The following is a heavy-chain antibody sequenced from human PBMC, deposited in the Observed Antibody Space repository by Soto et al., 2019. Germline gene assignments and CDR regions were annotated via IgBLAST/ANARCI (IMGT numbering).Heavy chain of an antibody. CDR1: GGSFSGYY. J-gene: IGHJ4*02. V-gene: IGHV4-34*01. D-gene: IGHD3-22*01. Sequence: QVQLQQWGAGLLKPSETLSLTCAVYGGSFSGYYWSWIRQPPGKGLEWIGEINHSGSTNYNPSLKRRVTISVDTSKNQFSLKLSSVTAADTAVYYCARGHSYYDSSGFIDYWGQGTLVTVSS. CDR2: INHSGST. CDR3: ARGHSYYDSSGFIDY.